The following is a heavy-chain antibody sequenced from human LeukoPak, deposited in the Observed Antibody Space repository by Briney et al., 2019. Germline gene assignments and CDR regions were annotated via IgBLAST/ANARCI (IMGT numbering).Heavy chain of an antibody. Sequence: SETLSLTCTVSGASITSGEFYCSWIRQPPGKGLEWIADINNSGSTDYNPSLKSRVTISVDTSKNQFSLKLSSVTAADTAVYYCARHEWHPTMDVWGQGTTVTVAS. V-gene: IGHV4-39*01. J-gene: IGHJ6*02. D-gene: IGHD2-8*01. CDR1: GASITSGEFY. CDR3: ARHEWHPTMDV. CDR2: INNSGST.